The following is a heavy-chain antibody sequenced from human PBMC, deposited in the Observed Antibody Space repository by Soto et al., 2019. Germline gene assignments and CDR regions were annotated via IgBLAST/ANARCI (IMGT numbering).Heavy chain of an antibody. CDR1: GGYISSSNW. V-gene: IGHV4-4*02. J-gene: IGHJ6*02. CDR2: IYHSGST. CDR3: ARVGGSYYYGMDV. Sequence: TSETLSLTCAVSGGYISSSNWWSWVRQPPGKGLEWIGEIYHSGSTNYNPSLKSRVTISVDKSKNQFSLKLSSVTAADTAVYYCARVGGSYYYGMDVWGQGTTVTVSS. D-gene: IGHD1-26*01.